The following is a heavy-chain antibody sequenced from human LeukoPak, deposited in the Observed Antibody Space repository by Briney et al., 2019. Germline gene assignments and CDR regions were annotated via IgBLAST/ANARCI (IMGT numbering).Heavy chain of an antibody. Sequence: PSETLSLTCTVSGGSISSHYWSWIRQPPGKGLEWIGYIYYSGSTNYNPSLKSRVTISVDTSKNQFSLKLSSVTAADTAVYYCASSLVVSYFDYWGQGTLATVSS. D-gene: IGHD2-21*01. V-gene: IGHV4-59*11. J-gene: IGHJ4*02. CDR2: IYYSGST. CDR1: GGSISSHY. CDR3: ASSLVVSYFDY.